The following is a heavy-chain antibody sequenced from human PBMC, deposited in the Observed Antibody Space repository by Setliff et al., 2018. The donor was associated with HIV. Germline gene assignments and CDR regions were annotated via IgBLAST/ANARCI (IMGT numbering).Heavy chain of an antibody. CDR2: IYNSGAT. CDR1: GYSISRGYY. Sequence: SETLSLTCAVSGYSISRGYYWGWIRQTPGKGLAWIGNIYNSGATDYNPSLKSRVIISLDTSKKQFSLKLNSVTAADTAVYYCARGSTCIGGGCLTYYYYYYGLDVWGQGTTVTVSS. D-gene: IGHD2-8*02. J-gene: IGHJ6*02. V-gene: IGHV4-38-2*01. CDR3: ARGSTCIGGGCLTYYYYYYGLDV.